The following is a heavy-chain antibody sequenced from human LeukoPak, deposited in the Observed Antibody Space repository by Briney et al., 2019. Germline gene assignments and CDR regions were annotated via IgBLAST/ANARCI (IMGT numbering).Heavy chain of an antibody. D-gene: IGHD5-18*01. CDR1: GGAISSYY. Sequence: SETLSLTCTVSGGAISSYYWSWIRQPPGKGLEWIGYIYYSGSTNYNPSLKSRVTISVDTSKNQFSLKLSSVTAADAAVYYCAGGYSYGPFDYWGQGTLVTVSS. V-gene: IGHV4-59*01. CDR2: IYYSGST. CDR3: AGGYSYGPFDY. J-gene: IGHJ4*02.